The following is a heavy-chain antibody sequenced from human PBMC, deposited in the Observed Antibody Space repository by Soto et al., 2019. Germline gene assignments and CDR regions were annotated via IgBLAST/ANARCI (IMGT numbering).Heavy chain of an antibody. CDR3: AREMDSSRWFDP. V-gene: IGHV4-59*01. CDR1: GGSISSYY. D-gene: IGHD6-13*01. J-gene: IGHJ5*02. Sequence: ASETLSLTCTVSGGSISSYYWSWIRQPPGKGLEWIGYIYYSGSTNYNPSLKSRVTISVDTSKNQFSLKLSSVTAADTAVYYCAREMDSSRWFDPWGQGTLVTVSS. CDR2: IYYSGST.